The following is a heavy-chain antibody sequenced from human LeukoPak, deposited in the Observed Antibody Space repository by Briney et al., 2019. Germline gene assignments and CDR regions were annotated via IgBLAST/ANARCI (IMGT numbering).Heavy chain of an antibody. CDR2: INPNSGGT. D-gene: IGHD3-22*01. CDR1: GYTFTGYY. CDR3: AREKSGYMFPVFDY. J-gene: IGHJ4*02. V-gene: IGHV1-2*02. Sequence: GASVKVSCKASGYTFTGYYMHWVRQAPGQGLEWMGWINPNSGGTNYAQKFQGRVTMTRDTSISTAYMELSRLRSDDTAVYYCAREKSGYMFPVFDYWGQGTLVTVSS.